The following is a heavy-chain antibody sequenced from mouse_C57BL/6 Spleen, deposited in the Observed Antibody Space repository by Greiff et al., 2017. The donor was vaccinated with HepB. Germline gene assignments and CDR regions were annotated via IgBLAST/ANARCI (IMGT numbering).Heavy chain of an antibody. V-gene: IGHV1-82*01. J-gene: IGHJ3*01. Sequence: QVQLQQSGPELVKPGASVKISCKASGYAFSSSWMNWVKQRPGKGLEWIGRIYPGDGDTNYNGKFKGKATLTADKSSSTAYMQLSSLTSEDSAVYFCARSEGTGFAYWGQGTLVTVSA. CDR1: GYAFSSSW. CDR2: IYPGDGDT. CDR3: ARSEGTGFAY. D-gene: IGHD3-3*01.